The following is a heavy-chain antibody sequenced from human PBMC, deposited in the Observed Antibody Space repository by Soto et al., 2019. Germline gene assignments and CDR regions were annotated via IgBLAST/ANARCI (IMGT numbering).Heavy chain of an antibody. Sequence: QVQLQESGPGLVKTSQTLSITCTVSGGSISSVCYYWSWLRQHPRNGLEWIGYIYYSGSTYYNPSLKSRVTISVDTSKNQASLKQSSAPDADTAVYYCAKGRMPVTANWLDPLGQGTMVTVSS. CDR2: IYYSGST. D-gene: IGHD2-21*02. J-gene: IGHJ5*02. V-gene: IGHV4-31*03. CDR1: GGSISSVCYY. CDR3: AKGRMPVTANWLDP.